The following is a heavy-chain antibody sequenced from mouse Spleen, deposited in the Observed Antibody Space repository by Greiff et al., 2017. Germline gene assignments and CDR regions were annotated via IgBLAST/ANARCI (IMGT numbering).Heavy chain of an antibody. CDR3: AREPYGRDWYFDV. Sequence: EVQGVESGGGLVKPGGSLKLSCAASGFTFSSYAMSWVRQTPEKRLEWVATISDGGSYTYYPDNVKGRFTISRDNAKNNLYLQMSHLKSEDTAMYYCAREPYGRDWYFDVWGTGTTVTVSS. J-gene: IGHJ1*03. V-gene: IGHV5-4*01. CDR1: GFTFSSYA. D-gene: IGHD1-1*01. CDR2: ISDGGSYT.